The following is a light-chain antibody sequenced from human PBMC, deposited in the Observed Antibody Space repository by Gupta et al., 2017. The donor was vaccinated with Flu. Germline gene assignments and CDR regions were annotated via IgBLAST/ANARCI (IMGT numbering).Light chain of an antibody. CDR3: SSYTGSSTWV. V-gene: IGLV2-14*03. CDR1: SNDIGAYTY. CDR2: DVS. Sequence: QSALPQPASVSGSPGQSITISCRGTSNDIGAYTYISWYQQHPGKAPKVIIYDVSNRPSGVSNRFSASKSGNTASLTISGLQAEDESDYYCSSYTGSSTWVFGGGTKLTVL. J-gene: IGLJ3*02.